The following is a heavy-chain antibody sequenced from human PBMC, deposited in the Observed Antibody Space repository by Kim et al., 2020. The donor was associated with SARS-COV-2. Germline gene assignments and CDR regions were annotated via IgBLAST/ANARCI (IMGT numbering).Heavy chain of an antibody. Sequence: SETLSLTCAVYGGSFSGYYWSWIRQPPGKGLEWIGEINHSGSTNYNPSLKSRVTISVDTSKNQFSLKVSSVTAADTAVYYCARGLWRGCSSGDYYLCQGT. CDR1: GGSFSGYY. CDR3: ARGLWRGCSSGDYY. J-gene: IGHJ4*02. V-gene: IGHV4-34*01. D-gene: IGHD6-13*01. CDR2: INHSGST.